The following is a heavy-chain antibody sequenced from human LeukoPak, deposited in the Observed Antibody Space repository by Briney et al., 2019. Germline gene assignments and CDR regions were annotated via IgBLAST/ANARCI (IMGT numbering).Heavy chain of an antibody. D-gene: IGHD6-19*01. CDR3: VKGKPYSSGWYYFDY. CDR1: GFTFSSYA. CDR2: INSNGGST. J-gene: IGHJ4*02. V-gene: IGHV3-64D*06. Sequence: GGSLRLSCSASGFTFSSYAMHWVRQAPGKGLEYVSAINSNGGSTYYADSVKGRFTISRDNSKNTLYLQMSSLRAEDTAVYYCVKGKPYSSGWYYFDYWGQGTLVTVSS.